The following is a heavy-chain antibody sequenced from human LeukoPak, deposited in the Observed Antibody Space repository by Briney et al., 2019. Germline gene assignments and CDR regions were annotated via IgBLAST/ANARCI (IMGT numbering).Heavy chain of an antibody. CDR3: AKNLLGSAAFSWYFDL. D-gene: IGHD1-26*01. J-gene: IGHJ2*01. V-gene: IGHV3-11*03. Sequence: PGGSLRLSCAASGFTFSDYYMSWIRQPPGKGLEWVSYISGSTTYTNYADSVRGRFTISRDNSKNALYLQMSSLRAEDTAVYYCAKNLLGSAAFSWYFDLWGRGTLVTVSS. CDR1: GFTFSDYY. CDR2: ISGSTTYT.